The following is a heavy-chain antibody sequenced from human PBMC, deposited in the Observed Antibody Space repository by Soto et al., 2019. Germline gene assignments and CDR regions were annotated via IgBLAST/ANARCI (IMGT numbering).Heavy chain of an antibody. J-gene: IGHJ4*02. CDR3: GREPRDYGGNFDLGY. D-gene: IGHD4-17*01. V-gene: IGHV4-31*03. CDR2: IYYSGST. Sequence: PSETLSLTCTVSGGSISSGGYYWSWIRQHPGKGLEWIGYIYYSGSTYYNPSLKSRVTISVDTSKNQFSLKLSSVTAADTAVYYCGREPRDYGGNFDLGYWGQGTLVTVSS. CDR1: GGSISSGGYY.